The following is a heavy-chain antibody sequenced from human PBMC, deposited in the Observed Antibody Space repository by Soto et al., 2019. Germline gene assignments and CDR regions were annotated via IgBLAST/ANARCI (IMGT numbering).Heavy chain of an antibody. CDR3: ARGGEWLQFDY. CDR2: VNPNGGGT. Sequence: QVQLVQSGAEVKKPGASVKVSCKASGYNFTTYYMHWVRQAPGQGLEWMGIVNPNGGGTSYAQKFQGIVTMTRDTSTSTVYMELTGLRSEDTAVYYCARGGEWLQFDYWGQGTLGTVSS. CDR1: GYNFTTYY. J-gene: IGHJ4*02. D-gene: IGHD5-12*01. V-gene: IGHV1-46*01.